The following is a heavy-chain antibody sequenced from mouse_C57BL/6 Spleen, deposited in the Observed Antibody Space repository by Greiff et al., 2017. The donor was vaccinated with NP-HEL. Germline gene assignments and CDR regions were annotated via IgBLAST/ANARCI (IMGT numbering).Heavy chain of an antibody. V-gene: IGHV1-42*01. D-gene: IGHD1-1*01. J-gene: IGHJ2*01. Sequence: VHVKQSGPELVKPGASVKISCKASGYSFTGYYMNWVKQSPEKSLEWIGEINPSTGGTTYNQKFKAKATLTVDKSSSTAYMQLKSLTSEDSAVYYCARSETTVVANFDYWGQGTTLTVSS. CDR1: GYSFTGYY. CDR2: INPSTGGT. CDR3: ARSETTVVANFDY.